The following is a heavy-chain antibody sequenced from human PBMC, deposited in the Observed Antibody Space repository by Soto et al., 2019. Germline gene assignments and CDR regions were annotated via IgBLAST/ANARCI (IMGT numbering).Heavy chain of an antibody. J-gene: IGHJ4*02. Sequence: GGSLRLSCAASGFTFSNAWMSWVRQAPGKGLEWVGRIKSKTDGGTTDYAAPVKGRFTISRDDSKNTLYLQMNSLKTEDTAVYYCTTAPYIWGSYLSNFWGQGTLVTVSS. CDR1: GFTFSNAW. D-gene: IGHD3-16*02. V-gene: IGHV3-15*01. CDR3: TTAPYIWGSYLSNF. CDR2: IKSKTDGGTT.